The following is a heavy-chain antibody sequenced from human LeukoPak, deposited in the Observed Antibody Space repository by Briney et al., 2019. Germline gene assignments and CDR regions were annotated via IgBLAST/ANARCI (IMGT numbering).Heavy chain of an antibody. CDR3: ARDTTYYYDSSGYERYYFDY. J-gene: IGHJ4*02. Sequence: ASVKASCKASGGTFSSYAISWVRQAPGQGLEWMGRIIPILGIANYAQKFQGRVTITADKSTSTAYMELSSLRSEDTAVYYCARDTTYYYDSSGYERYYFDYWGQGTLVTVSS. CDR1: GGTFSSYA. CDR2: IIPILGIA. D-gene: IGHD3-22*01. V-gene: IGHV1-69*04.